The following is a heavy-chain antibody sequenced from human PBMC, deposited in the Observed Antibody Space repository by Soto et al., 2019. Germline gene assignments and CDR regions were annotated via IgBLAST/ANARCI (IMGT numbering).Heavy chain of an antibody. D-gene: IGHD5-12*01. V-gene: IGHV1-18*01. J-gene: IGHJ3*02. CDR3: TGEEYSGYDWAMGGAFDI. CDR1: GYTFTSYG. CDR2: ISAYNNNT. Sequence: ASVKVSCKASGYTFTSYGISWVRQAPGQGLEWMGWISAYNNNTNYAQKLQGRVTMTTDTSTSTAYKKLRSLRSDDTAVYYYTGEEYSGYDWAMGGAFDIWGQGTMVTVSS.